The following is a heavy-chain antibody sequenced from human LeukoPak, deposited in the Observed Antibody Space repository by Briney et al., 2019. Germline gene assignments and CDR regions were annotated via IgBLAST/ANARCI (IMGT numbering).Heavy chain of an antibody. D-gene: IGHD5-12*01. Sequence: SETLSLTCTVSGGSISSYYWNWIRQPPGKGLEWIGYIYYSGSTNYNPSLKSRATISVDTSKNQFSLKLSSVTAADTAVYYCARDSGYPYYFDYWGQGTLVTVSS. CDR3: ARDSGYPYYFDY. CDR1: GGSISSYY. CDR2: IYYSGST. J-gene: IGHJ4*02. V-gene: IGHV4-59*01.